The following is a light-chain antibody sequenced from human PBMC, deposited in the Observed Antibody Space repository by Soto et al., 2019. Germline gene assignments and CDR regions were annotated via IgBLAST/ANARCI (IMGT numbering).Light chain of an antibody. CDR1: QSISIN. CDR3: QQRSNWPWT. J-gene: IGKJ1*01. Sequence: EIVLTQSPATLSLSPGDRAILSCRASQSISINLAWYQQKNGQAPRLLIYAASNRATGIPARFSGSGYGTDFNLTISSLETEDFAVYYCQQRSNWPWTFGQGTKVDIK. V-gene: IGKV3-11*01. CDR2: AAS.